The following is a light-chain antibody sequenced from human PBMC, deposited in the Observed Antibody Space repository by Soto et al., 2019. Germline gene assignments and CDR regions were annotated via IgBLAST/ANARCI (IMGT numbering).Light chain of an antibody. CDR3: QQYDRSKT. V-gene: IGKV3-20*01. CDR1: QSLTRSY. Sequence: EIVLTQSPGTLSLSPGERATLSCRASQSLTRSYLAWYQQRPGQAPRLLIYAASSRATGIPDRFSGSGTGTDFTLIISRLEPEDFAVYYCQQYDRSKTFGRGTRVEIK. CDR2: AAS. J-gene: IGKJ1*01.